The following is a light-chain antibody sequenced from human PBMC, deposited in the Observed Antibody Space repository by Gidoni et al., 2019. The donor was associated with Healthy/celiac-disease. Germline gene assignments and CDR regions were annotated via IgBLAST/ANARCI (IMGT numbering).Light chain of an antibody. V-gene: IGKV3-15*01. Sequence: EIVMTQSPATLSVSPGERATPSCRASQSVSSNLAWYQQKPGQAPRLLIYGASTRATGIPARFSGSGSGTEFTLTISSLQSEDFAVYYCQQYNNWPLFTFGPGTKVEIK. CDR3: QQYNNWPLFT. CDR2: GAS. J-gene: IGKJ3*01. CDR1: QSVSSN.